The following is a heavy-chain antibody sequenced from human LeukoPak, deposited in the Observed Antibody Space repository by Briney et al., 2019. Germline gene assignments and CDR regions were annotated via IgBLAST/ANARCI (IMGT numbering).Heavy chain of an antibody. CDR3: ARGRSYYYDSSGPRLRAFDI. Sequence: SETLSLTCAVYGGSFSGYYGRWVREPPGKGGEWIGEINHSGSTNYNPSLKSRVTISVDTPKNQFSLKLSSVTAADTAVYYCARGRSYYYDSSGPRLRAFDIWGQGTMVTVSS. V-gene: IGHV4-34*01. D-gene: IGHD3-22*01. CDR1: GGSFSGYY. J-gene: IGHJ3*02. CDR2: INHSGST.